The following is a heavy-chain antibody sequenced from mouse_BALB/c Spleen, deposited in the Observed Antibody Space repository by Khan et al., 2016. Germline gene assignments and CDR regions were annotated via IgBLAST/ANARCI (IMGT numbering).Heavy chain of an antibody. CDR2: INTYSGES. Sequence: QIQLVQSGPELKKPGKTVKISCKASGYTFTNYGMNWVKQAPGKGLKWMGWINTYSGESTYADDFKGRFAFSLEHSANTAYLQINNLKNEDTATYFCARYRYYYGSSRYFDVWGAGTTVTVSS. J-gene: IGHJ1*01. CDR3: ARYRYYYGSSRYFDV. CDR1: GYTFTNYG. D-gene: IGHD1-1*01. V-gene: IGHV9-3-1*01.